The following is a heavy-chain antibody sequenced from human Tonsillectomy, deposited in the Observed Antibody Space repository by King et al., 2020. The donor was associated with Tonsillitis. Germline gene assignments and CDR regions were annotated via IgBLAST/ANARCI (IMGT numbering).Heavy chain of an antibody. V-gene: IGHV3-11*05. CDR1: GFTFSDYY. CDR3: ARVNFGSTGFDAFDI. Sequence: VQLVESGGGLVKPGGSLRLSCAASGFTFSDYYMSWIRQAPGKGLEWVSYISSTCTYTNYADSVRGRFTISRDNAKNSLYLQMNSLRAEDTAVYYCARVNFGSTGFDAFDIWGQGTMVPVSS. J-gene: IGHJ3*02. CDR2: ISSTCTYT. D-gene: IGHD6-25*01.